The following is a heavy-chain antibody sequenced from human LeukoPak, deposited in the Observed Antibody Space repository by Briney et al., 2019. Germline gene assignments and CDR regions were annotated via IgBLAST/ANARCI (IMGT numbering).Heavy chain of an antibody. V-gene: IGHV4-34*01. CDR2: INHSGST. CDR3: ARGRYDFWSGYYSGSDRGFDP. J-gene: IGHJ5*02. CDR1: GGSFSGYC. D-gene: IGHD3-3*01. Sequence: PSETLSLTCAVYGGSFSGYCWSWIRQPPGKGLEWIGEINHSGSTNYNPSLKSRVTISVDTSKNQFSLKLSSVTAADTAVYYCARGRYDFWSGYYSGSDRGFDPWGQGTLVTVSS.